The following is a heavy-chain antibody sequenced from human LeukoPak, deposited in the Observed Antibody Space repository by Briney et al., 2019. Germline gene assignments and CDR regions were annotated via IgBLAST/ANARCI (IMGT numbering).Heavy chain of an antibody. CDR3: AREGTARSYYYYMDV. D-gene: IGHD6-6*01. J-gene: IGHJ6*03. Sequence: SETLSLTCTVSGGSISSYYWSWIRQPPGKGLEWIGYIYYSGSTNYNPSLKSRVTISVDTSKNQFSLKLSSVTAADTAVYYCAREGTARSYYYYMDVWGKGTTVTVSS. V-gene: IGHV4-59*01. CDR2: IYYSGST. CDR1: GGSISSYY.